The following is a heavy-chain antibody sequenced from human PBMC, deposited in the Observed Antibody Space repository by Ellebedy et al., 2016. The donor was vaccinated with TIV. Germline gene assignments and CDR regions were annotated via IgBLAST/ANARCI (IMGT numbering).Heavy chain of an antibody. CDR2: ISSSSSDI. Sequence: GGSLRLSCAASGFNFSMYSMNWVRQAPGMGLEWVSYISSSSSDIYYADSVKGRFTLSRDNAKNSLYLQMNSLRAEDTAVYYCTRDPMIWIFDYWGQGTLVTVSS. D-gene: IGHD3-22*01. CDR3: TRDPMIWIFDY. V-gene: IGHV3-48*01. J-gene: IGHJ4*02. CDR1: GFNFSMYS.